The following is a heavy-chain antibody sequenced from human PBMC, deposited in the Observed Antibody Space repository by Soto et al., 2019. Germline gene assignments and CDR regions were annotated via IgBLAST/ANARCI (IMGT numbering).Heavy chain of an antibody. J-gene: IGHJ4*02. D-gene: IGHD1-26*01. CDR3: AKGFMTIEGPLDY. CDR2: IYYSGST. V-gene: IGHV4-59*01. Sequence: PSETLSLTCTVSGGSISSYYWSWIRQPPGKGLEWIGYIYYSGSTNYNPSLKSRVTISVDTSKNQFSLYLQMNSLRAEDTALYYCAKGFMTIEGPLDYWGQGTLVTVSS. CDR1: GGSISSYY.